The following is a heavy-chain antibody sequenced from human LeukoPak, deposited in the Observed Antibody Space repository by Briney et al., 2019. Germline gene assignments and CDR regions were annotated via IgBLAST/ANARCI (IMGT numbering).Heavy chain of an antibody. CDR2: INHSGST. V-gene: IGHV4-34*01. J-gene: IGHJ4*02. D-gene: IGHD5-18*01. CDR3: ARSIDTANPFVY. Sequence: SETLSLTCAVYGGSLSGYYWSWIRPPPGEGLEWIGEINHSGSTNYNPSLKSRVTISVHTSKNQFSLKLSSVTTADTAVYYCARSIDTANPFVYWGQRTLVTVSS. CDR1: GGSLSGYY.